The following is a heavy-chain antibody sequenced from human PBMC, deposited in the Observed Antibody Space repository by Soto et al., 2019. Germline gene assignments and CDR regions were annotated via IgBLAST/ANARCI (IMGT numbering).Heavy chain of an antibody. CDR3: AREPLWNGPLPLDAFDL. Sequence: PGGSLRLSCAASGFVVTDYYMSWVRQAPGKGLEWVAVFLIGGDTHYGESVKGRFTISRDNSKNTLYLQMNSLRAEDTAVYYCAREPLWNGPLPLDAFDLWGQGTMVTVSS. D-gene: IGHD3-3*01. CDR2: FLIGGDT. V-gene: IGHV3-53*01. J-gene: IGHJ3*01. CDR1: GFVVTDYY.